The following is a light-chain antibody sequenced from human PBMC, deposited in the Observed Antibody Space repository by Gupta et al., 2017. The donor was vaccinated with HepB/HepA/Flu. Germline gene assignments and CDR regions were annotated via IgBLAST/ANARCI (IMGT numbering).Light chain of an antibody. J-gene: IGLJ2*01. CDR1: SSDVGGYNY. V-gene: IGLV2-11*01. CDR3: CSYAGSSHVV. Sequence: QSALPQPRSVSGSPAPSVTISCPRTSSDVGGYNYVSWYQQHPGKAPKLMIYDVSKRPSGVPDRFSGSKSGNTASLTISGLQAEDEADYYCCSYAGSSHVVFGGGTKLTVL. CDR2: DVS.